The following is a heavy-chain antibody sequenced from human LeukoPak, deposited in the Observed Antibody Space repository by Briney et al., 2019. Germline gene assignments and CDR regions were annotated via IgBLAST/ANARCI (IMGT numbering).Heavy chain of an antibody. CDR3: ARSKAARHGYYYMDV. CDR1: GYTFTSYG. V-gene: IGHV1-18*01. D-gene: IGHD6-6*01. Sequence: ASVTVSCKASGYTFTSYGISWVRQAPGQGLEWMGWISDYNGNTNYAQKLQGRVTMTTDTSTSTAYMELRSLRPDDTAVYYCARSKAARHGYYYMDVWGKGTTVTVSS. J-gene: IGHJ6*03. CDR2: ISDYNGNT.